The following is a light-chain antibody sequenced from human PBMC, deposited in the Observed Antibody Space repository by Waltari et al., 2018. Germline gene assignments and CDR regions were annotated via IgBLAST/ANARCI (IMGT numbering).Light chain of an antibody. Sequence: DIQLTQSPSFVSASIGDRVTITCRASHHISSWLAWYQQKPGKAPKLLIYVASTLHSRVPSRFSGGGSVTEFTLAISSLQPEDFAVYYCQQTNNFLGITFGQGTRLEIK. J-gene: IGKJ5*01. CDR2: VAS. CDR1: HHISSW. CDR3: QQTNNFLGIT. V-gene: IGKV1-12*01.